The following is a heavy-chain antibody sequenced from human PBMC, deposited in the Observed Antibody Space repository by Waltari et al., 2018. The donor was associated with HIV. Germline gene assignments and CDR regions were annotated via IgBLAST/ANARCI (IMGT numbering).Heavy chain of an antibody. Sequence: QVQLQESGPGLVKPSETLSLTCTASGGSLSSYYWSWIRQPPGKGLEWIGYIYYSGSTNYNPSLKSRVTISVDTSKNQFSLKLSSVTAADTAVYYCASLLTGRISWGQGTLVTVSS. CDR3: ASLLTGRIS. V-gene: IGHV4-59*08. CDR1: GGSLSSYY. CDR2: IYYSGST. D-gene: IGHD1-20*01. J-gene: IGHJ5*02.